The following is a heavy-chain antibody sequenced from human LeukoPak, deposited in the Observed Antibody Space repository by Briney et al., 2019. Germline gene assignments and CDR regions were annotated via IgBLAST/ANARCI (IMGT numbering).Heavy chain of an antibody. J-gene: IGHJ4*02. CDR2: ISYDGSNK. D-gene: IGHD3-3*01. CDR3: AKVYYDFWSAED. Sequence: SGGSLRLSCAASGFTFSSYGMHWARQAPGKGLEWVAVISYDGSNKYYADSVKGRFTISRDNSKNALYLQMNSLRAEDTAVYYCAKVYYDFWSAEDWGQGTLVTVSS. V-gene: IGHV3-30*18. CDR1: GFTFSSYG.